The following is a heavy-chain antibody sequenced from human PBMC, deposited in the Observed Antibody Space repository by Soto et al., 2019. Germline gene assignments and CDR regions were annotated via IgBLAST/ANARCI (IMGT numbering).Heavy chain of an antibody. CDR2: IDPSDSQT. V-gene: IGHV5-10-1*01. J-gene: IGHJ4*02. CDR3: ARDPLGYSSSHFFDQ. Sequence: PVESLKISCKVSGYSFAVYWITWVRHKPGKGLEWMGRIDPSDSQTYYSPSFRGHVTISVTKSITTVFLQWSSLRASDTAMYYCARDPLGYSSSHFFDQWGQGTLVTVSS. CDR1: GYSFAVYW. D-gene: IGHD6-6*01.